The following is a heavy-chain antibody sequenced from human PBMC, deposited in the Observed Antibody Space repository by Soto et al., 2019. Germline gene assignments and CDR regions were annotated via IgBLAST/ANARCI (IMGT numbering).Heavy chain of an antibody. CDR1: GYIFPSCT. Sequence: QVQLVQSGAEVKKPGASVKVSCKAPGYIFPSCTISWVRQAPGQGLEWMGWISAYNGNIKDAQKFQGRFTMTTDTSTSTAYMELRSLTSDDMAMYYCAIANYGDNDYWGQGTLVTVSS. D-gene: IGHD4-17*01. CDR3: AIANYGDNDY. J-gene: IGHJ4*02. V-gene: IGHV1-18*03. CDR2: ISAYNGNI.